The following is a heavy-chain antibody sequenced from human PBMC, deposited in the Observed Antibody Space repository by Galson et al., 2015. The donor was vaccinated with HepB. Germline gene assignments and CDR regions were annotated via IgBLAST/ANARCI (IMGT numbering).Heavy chain of an antibody. CDR1: GFTFSSYG. Sequence: SLRLSCAASGFTFSSYGMHWVRQAPGKGLEWVAVISYDGSNKYYADSVKGRFTISRDNSKNTLYLQMNSLRAEDTAVYYCAKEGMTTGGSWDYWGQGTLVTVSS. V-gene: IGHV3-30*18. D-gene: IGHD4-17*01. J-gene: IGHJ4*02. CDR2: ISYDGSNK. CDR3: AKEGMTTGGSWDY.